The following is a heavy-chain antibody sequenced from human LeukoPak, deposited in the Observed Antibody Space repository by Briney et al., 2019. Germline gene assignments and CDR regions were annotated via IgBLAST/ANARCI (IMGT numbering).Heavy chain of an antibody. CDR3: ARQFPGGNRLPGFDY. V-gene: IGHV1-2*02. D-gene: IGHD4-23*01. CDR1: GYTFTGYY. J-gene: IGHJ4*02. Sequence: ASVKVSCKASGYTFTGYYMHWVRQAPGQGLEWMGWINPNSGGTNYAQKFQGRVTMTRDTSISTAYMELSRLRSDDTAVYYCARQFPGGNRLPGFDYWGQGTLVIVSS. CDR2: INPNSGGT.